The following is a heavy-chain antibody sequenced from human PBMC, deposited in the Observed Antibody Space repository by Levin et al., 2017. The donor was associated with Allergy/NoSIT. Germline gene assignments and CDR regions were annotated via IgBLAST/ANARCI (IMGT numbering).Heavy chain of an antibody. CDR2: IKSKTDGGTT. Sequence: GGSLRLSCAASGFTFTNAWMTWVRQAPGKGLEWVGRIKSKTDGGTTDYAAPVKGRFTISRDDSRNTLYLQMNNLKAEDTAMYYCATSTTLWGQGTTVTVSS. CDR1: GFTFTNAW. J-gene: IGHJ6*02. V-gene: IGHV3-15*01. CDR3: ATSTTL. D-gene: IGHD1-7*01.